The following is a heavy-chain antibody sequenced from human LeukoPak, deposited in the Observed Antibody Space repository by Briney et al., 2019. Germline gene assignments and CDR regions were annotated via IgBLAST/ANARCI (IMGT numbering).Heavy chain of an antibody. J-gene: IGHJ4*02. CDR2: INHSGST. CDR3: AGPAEFNRVIGFDY. Sequence: SETLSLTCAVYGGSFSGYYWSWIRQPPGKGLEWIGEINHSGSTNYNPSLKSRVTISVDTSKNQFSLKLSSVTAADTAVYYCAGPAEFNRVIGFDYWGQGTLVTVSS. CDR1: GGSFSGYY. V-gene: IGHV4-34*01. D-gene: IGHD3-10*01.